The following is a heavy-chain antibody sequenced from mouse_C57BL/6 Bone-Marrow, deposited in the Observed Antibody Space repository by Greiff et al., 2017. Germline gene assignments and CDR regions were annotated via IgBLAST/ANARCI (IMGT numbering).Heavy chain of an antibody. J-gene: IGHJ2*01. Sequence: VQLQQPGTELVKPGASVKLSCTASGYTFTSYWMHWVKQRPGQGLEWIGMIHPNSGSTNYNEKFTSKATLTVDKSSCTAYMQLSSLTSEDSAVYYCARSYGYWGQGTTLTVSS. CDR2: IHPNSGST. CDR3: ARSYGY. D-gene: IGHD1-1*02. CDR1: GYTFTSYW. V-gene: IGHV1-64*01.